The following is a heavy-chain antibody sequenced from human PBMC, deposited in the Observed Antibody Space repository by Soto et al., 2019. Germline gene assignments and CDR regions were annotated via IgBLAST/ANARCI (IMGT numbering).Heavy chain of an antibody. CDR1: GGSISSYY. CDR3: ARGRLRYFDWLLPSDAFDI. J-gene: IGHJ3*02. D-gene: IGHD3-9*01. CDR2: IYYSGST. V-gene: IGHV4-59*08. Sequence: QVQLQESGPGLVKPSETLSLTCTVSGGSISSYYWSWIRQPPGKGMEWIGYIYYSGSTNYNPSLNSRVTISVDTSKNQFSLKLSSVTAADTAVYYCARGRLRYFDWLLPSDAFDIWGQGTMVTVSS.